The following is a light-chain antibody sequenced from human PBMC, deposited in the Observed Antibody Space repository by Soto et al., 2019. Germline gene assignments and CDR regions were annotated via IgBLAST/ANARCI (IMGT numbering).Light chain of an antibody. J-gene: IGKJ2*01. CDR3: QQCYSTSYT. V-gene: IGKV1-39*01. CDR2: AAS. Sequence: IQMTQSPSSLSASVGDRVTITCWASQSISNYLNWYQQIPGEAPKLLIYAASSLQSGVPSRFSGSGSGTDFTLTISSLQPVDFATYYCQQCYSTSYTFGQGTKLEV. CDR1: QSISNY.